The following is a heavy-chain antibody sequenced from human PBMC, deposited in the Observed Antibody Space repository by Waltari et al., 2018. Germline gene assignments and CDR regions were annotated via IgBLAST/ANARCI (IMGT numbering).Heavy chain of an antibody. Sequence: QVQLQESGPGLVKPSETLSLTCTVAGGSISSYYWSWIRQHPGKGLEWIGYIYYSGSTNYNPSLKSRVTISVDTSKNQFSLKLSSVTAADTAVYYCARSPSPESTYYDFWSGYYFDYWGQGTLVTVSS. CDR1: GGSISSYY. V-gene: IGHV4-59*01. J-gene: IGHJ4*02. CDR2: IYYSGST. D-gene: IGHD3-3*01. CDR3: ARSPSPESTYYDFWSGYYFDY.